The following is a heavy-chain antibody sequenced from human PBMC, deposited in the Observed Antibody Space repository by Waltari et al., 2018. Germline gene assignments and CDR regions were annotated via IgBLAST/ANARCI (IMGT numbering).Heavy chain of an antibody. J-gene: IGHJ4*02. CDR3: ARVQWLDDY. CDR2: IYSGGST. CDR1: GFTFSSYA. V-gene: IGHV3-23*03. D-gene: IGHD6-19*01. Sequence: EVQLLESGGGLVQPGGSLRLSCAASGFTFSSYAMSWVRQAPGKGLEWVSVIYSGGSTYYADSVKGRFTISRDNSKNTLYLQMNSLRAEDTAVYYCARVQWLDDYWGQGTLVTVSS.